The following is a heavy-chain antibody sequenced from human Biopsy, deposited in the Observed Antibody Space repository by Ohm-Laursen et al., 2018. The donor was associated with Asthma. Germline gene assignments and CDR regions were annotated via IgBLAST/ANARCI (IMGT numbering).Heavy chain of an antibody. D-gene: IGHD3-9*01. J-gene: IGHJ3*01. CDR1: GYTFISYA. CDR2: INAGNGNT. CDR3: ARTYYDFLTGQVKDVFGV. V-gene: IGHV1-3*01. Sequence: GGSVKVSCKASGYTFISYAIHWVRQAPGQRLEWMGWINAGNGNTKYSQKFQGRVTITRDTSASTAYMELSSLRSEDTATYYCARTYYDFLTGQVKDVFGVWGQGTMVTVSS.